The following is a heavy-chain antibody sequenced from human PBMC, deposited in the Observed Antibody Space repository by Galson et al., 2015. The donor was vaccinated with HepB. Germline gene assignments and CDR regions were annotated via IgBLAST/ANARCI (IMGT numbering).Heavy chain of an antibody. Sequence: SLRLSCAASGFTFSSYAMSWVRQAPGKGLEWVSAISGSGGSTYYADSVGGRFTISRDNSKNTLYLQMNSLRAEDTAVYYCAKSLERGWSDFWSGYSTYDAFDIWGQGTMVTVSS. CDR1: GFTFSSYA. V-gene: IGHV3-23*01. D-gene: IGHD3-3*01. CDR2: ISGSGGST. CDR3: AKSLERGWSDFWSGYSTYDAFDI. J-gene: IGHJ3*02.